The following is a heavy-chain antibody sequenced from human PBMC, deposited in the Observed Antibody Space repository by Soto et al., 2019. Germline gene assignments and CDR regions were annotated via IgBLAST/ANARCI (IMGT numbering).Heavy chain of an antibody. CDR3: ASRGDFGNYVFDY. Sequence: QVQLVQSGAEVKKPGSSVKVSCTASGGSFSRQDVNWVRQAPGQGLEWMGGIIPIFGTVNYAQRFQDRVTITADESKSTVYLELSCLRSADSAVYYCASRGDFGNYVFDYWGQGTLVTVSS. CDR2: IIPIFGTV. CDR1: GGSFSRQD. V-gene: IGHV1-69*01. D-gene: IGHD3-16*01. J-gene: IGHJ4*02.